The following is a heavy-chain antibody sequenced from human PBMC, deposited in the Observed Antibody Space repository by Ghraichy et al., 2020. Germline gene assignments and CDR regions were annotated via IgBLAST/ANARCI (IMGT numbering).Heavy chain of an antibody. CDR1: GFTFINAW. CDR3: TARKDAYNSGDDAFDI. D-gene: IGHD5-24*01. J-gene: IGHJ3*02. V-gene: IGHV3-15*01. Sequence: GGSLRLSCAASGFTFINAWMSWVRQAPGKGLEWVGRIKSKADGGTTHYAAPVQGRFTISRDDSKNLLFLQMNSLKTEDTAVYYCTARKDAYNSGDDAFDIWGQGTMVTVSS. CDR2: IKSKADGGTT.